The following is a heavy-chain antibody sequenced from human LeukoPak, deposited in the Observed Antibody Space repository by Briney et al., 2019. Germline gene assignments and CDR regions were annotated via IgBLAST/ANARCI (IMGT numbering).Heavy chain of an antibody. D-gene: IGHD3-10*02. Sequence: GGSLRLSCAASGFSFSNAWMSWVRQAPGKGLEWVSSISSSSSYIYYADSVKGRFTISRDNAKNSLYLQMNSLRAEDTAVYYCARVFDIPTSYYGMDVWGQGTTVTVSS. V-gene: IGHV3-21*01. CDR2: ISSSSSYI. CDR1: GFSFSNAW. CDR3: ARVFDIPTSYYGMDV. J-gene: IGHJ6*02.